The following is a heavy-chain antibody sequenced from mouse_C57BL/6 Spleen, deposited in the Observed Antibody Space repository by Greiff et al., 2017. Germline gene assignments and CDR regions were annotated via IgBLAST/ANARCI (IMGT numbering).Heavy chain of an antibody. CDR2: IHPNSGST. Sequence: QVQLQQPGAELVKPGASVQLSCKASGYTFTSYWMHWVKQRPGQGLEWIGMIHPNSGSTNYNEKFKSKATLTVDKSSSTAYMQLSSLTSEDSAVYYCARRTAQATSAWFAYWGQGTLVTVSA. J-gene: IGHJ3*01. CDR1: GYTFTSYW. CDR3: ARRTAQATSAWFAY. D-gene: IGHD3-2*02. V-gene: IGHV1-64*01.